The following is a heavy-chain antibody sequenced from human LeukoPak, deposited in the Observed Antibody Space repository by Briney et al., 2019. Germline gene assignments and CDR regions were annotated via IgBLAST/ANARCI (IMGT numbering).Heavy chain of an antibody. V-gene: IGHV4-59*01. CDR1: GGSISSYY. D-gene: IGHD2-2*01. J-gene: IGHJ4*02. Sequence: SETLSLTCTVSGGSISSYYWSWIRQPPGKGLEWIGYIYYSGSTNYNPSLKSRVTISVDTSKNRFSLKLSSVTAADTAVYYCARYTRFCSSTSCPGAYFDYWGQGTLVTVSS. CDR2: IYYSGST. CDR3: ARYTRFCSSTSCPGAYFDY.